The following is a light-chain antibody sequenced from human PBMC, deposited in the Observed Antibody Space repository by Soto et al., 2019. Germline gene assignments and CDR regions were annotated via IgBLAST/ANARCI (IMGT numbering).Light chain of an antibody. V-gene: IGKV3-20*01. CDR1: QSVSSSF. Sequence: EVVLTQSPGTLSLSPGGRATLSCRASQSVSSSFLAWYQQKPGQAPRLLIYGASSRATGIPDRFSGSGSGTEFTLTINRLEPEDFAVYYCQQYGSSPALTFGGGTKVEIK. CDR2: GAS. J-gene: IGKJ4*01. CDR3: QQYGSSPALT.